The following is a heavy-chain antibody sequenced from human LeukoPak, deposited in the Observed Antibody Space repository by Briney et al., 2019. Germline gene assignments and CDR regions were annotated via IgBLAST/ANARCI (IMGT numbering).Heavy chain of an antibody. CDR3: APDPNKWLRNY. CDR2: ISGSGGST. D-gene: IGHD5-12*01. Sequence: GGSLRLSCAASGFTFSSYAMSWVRQAPGKGLEWVSAISGSGGSTYYADSVKGRFTISRDNSKNTLYLQMNSLRAEDTAVYHCAPDPNKWLRNYWGQGTLVTVSS. J-gene: IGHJ4*02. V-gene: IGHV3-23*01. CDR1: GFTFSSYA.